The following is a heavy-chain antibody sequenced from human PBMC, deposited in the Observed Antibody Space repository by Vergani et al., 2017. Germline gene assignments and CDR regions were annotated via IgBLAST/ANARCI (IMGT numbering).Heavy chain of an antibody. CDR3: ARHGGSGNFYHLFAS. Sequence: QVQLQESGPGLVKPSETLSLTCTVSNYSISRGYFWGWIRRPPGKGLEWIASFHHTGMTYNNPSLKSLVTISVDTSKNLLSLKLYSVTAADTALYYCARHGGSGNFYHLFASWGQGTLVTVSS. CDR2: FHHTGMT. D-gene: IGHD3-10*01. CDR1: NYSISRGYF. V-gene: IGHV4-38-2*02. J-gene: IGHJ4*02.